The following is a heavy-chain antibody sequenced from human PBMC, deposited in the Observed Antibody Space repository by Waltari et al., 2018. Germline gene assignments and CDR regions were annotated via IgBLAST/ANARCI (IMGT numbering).Heavy chain of an antibody. V-gene: IGHV1-2*02. CDR1: GSTFTAYY. CDR3: ASPQRGSSWYYFDY. Sequence: QVQMVQSGAEVKKPGASVKVSCKASGSTFTAYYIHWVRRAPGQGLEWMGWINPKSGGTNYVQKFQGRVTMTRDTSISTTYMELSSLRSDDTAVYYCASPQRGSSWYYFDYWGQGTLVTVSS. J-gene: IGHJ4*02. D-gene: IGHD6-13*01. CDR2: INPKSGGT.